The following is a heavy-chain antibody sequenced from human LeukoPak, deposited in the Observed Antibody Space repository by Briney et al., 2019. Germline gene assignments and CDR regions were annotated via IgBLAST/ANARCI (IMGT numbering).Heavy chain of an antibody. CDR1: GGTFSSYA. CDR2: IIPISGTA. Sequence: SVKVSCKASGGTFSSYAISWVRQAPGQGLEWMGGIIPISGTANYAQKFQGRVTITADESTSTAYMELSSLRSEDTAVYYCARGPDYYDSSGYYRNDYWGQGTLVTVSS. J-gene: IGHJ4*02. D-gene: IGHD3-22*01. V-gene: IGHV1-69*13. CDR3: ARGPDYYDSSGYYRNDY.